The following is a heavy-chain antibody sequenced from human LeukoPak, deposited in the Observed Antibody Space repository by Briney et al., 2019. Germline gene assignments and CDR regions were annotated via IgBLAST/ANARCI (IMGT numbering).Heavy chain of an antibody. Sequence: SETLSLTCTVSGGSISSYYWSWIRQPPGKGLEWIGYIYYSGSTNYNPSLKSRVTISVDTSKNQFSLKLSSVTAADTAVYHCARSRSSGGSSWYNYWGQGTLVTVSS. CDR2: IYYSGST. CDR1: GGSISSYY. V-gene: IGHV4-59*01. D-gene: IGHD6-13*01. CDR3: ARSRSSGGSSWYNY. J-gene: IGHJ4*02.